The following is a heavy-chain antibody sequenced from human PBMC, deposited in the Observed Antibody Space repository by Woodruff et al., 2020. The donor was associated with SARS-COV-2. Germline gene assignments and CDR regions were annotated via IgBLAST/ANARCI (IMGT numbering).Heavy chain of an antibody. V-gene: IGHV3-30*18. CDR1: SSYG. Sequence: SSYGMHWVRQAPGKGLEWVAVISYDGSNKYYADSVKGRFTISRDNSKNTLYLQMNSLRAEDTAVYYCAKGPPYDSSGSFD. D-gene: IGHD3-22*01. CDR2: ISYDGSNK. J-gene: IGHJ4*01. CDR3: AKGPPYDSSGSFD.